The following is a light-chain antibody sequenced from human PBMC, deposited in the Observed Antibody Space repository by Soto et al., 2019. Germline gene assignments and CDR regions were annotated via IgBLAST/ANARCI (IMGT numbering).Light chain of an antibody. Sequence: DIQMTQSPSTLSASVGDRVTITCRASQTIRGYLAWYQQKPGKAPKLLIYKASTLESGVPSRFSGSGSGTEFPLTISSLQPDDFATYYCQHYDAYSTWTFGQGTKVDSK. CDR3: QHYDAYSTWT. CDR1: QTIRGY. J-gene: IGKJ1*01. V-gene: IGKV1-5*03. CDR2: KAS.